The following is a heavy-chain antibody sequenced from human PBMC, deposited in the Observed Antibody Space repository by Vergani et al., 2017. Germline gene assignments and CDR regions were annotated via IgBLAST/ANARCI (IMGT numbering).Heavy chain of an antibody. J-gene: IGHJ3*02. CDR2: INPSGGST. CDR1: GYTFTSYY. Sequence: QVQLVQSGAEVKKPGASVKVSCKASGYTFTSYYMHWVRQAPGQGLEWMGIINPSGGSTSYAQKFQGRVTMTRDTSTSTVYMELSSLRSEDTAVYYCAVGQYGSGSYYCAFDIWGQGTMVTVSS. D-gene: IGHD3-10*01. CDR3: AVGQYGSGSYYCAFDI. V-gene: IGHV1-46*01.